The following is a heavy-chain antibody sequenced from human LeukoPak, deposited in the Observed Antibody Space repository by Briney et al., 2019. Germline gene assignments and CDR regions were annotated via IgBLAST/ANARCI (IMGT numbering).Heavy chain of an antibody. Sequence: GASVKVSCKASGYTFTSFYMHWVRQAPGQGFEWMGIINPSGGSTSYAQKFEGRVTMTRDTSTTTVYMELSSLRSEDTAVYYCARDLASSGYYWDWGQGTLVTVSS. V-gene: IGHV1-46*01. CDR1: GYTFTSFY. CDR2: INPSGGST. D-gene: IGHD3-22*01. CDR3: ARDLASSGYYWD. J-gene: IGHJ4*02.